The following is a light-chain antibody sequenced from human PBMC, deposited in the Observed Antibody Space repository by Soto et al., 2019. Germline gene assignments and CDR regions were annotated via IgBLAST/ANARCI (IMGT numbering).Light chain of an antibody. CDR3: QQYNVWPPA. V-gene: IGKV3-15*01. CDR2: GTS. CDR1: QSVSSN. J-gene: IGKJ2*01. Sequence: EVGMTQSPATLSVSPGEGVTLSCRVSQSVSSNLAWYQQKPGQAPRLLIFGTSTRATDIPARFSGSGSGTAFTLTITSLQSADFAVYYCQQYNVWPPAFGQGTKLAIK.